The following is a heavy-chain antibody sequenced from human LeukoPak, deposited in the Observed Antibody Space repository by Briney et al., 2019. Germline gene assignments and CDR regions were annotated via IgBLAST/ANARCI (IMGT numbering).Heavy chain of an antibody. CDR3: AKEPPVLLWFGEDGY. J-gene: IGHJ4*02. CDR1: GFTFSSYG. D-gene: IGHD3-10*01. CDR2: IRYDGSNK. Sequence: GGSLRLSCAASGFTFSSYGMHWVRQAPGKGLEWAAFIRYDGSNKYYADSVKGRFTISRDNSKNTLYLQMNSLRAEDTAVYYCAKEPPVLLWFGEDGYWGQGTLVTVSS. V-gene: IGHV3-30*02.